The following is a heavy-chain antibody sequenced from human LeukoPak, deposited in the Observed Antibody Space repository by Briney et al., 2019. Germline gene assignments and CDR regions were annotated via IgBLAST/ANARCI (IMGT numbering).Heavy chain of an antibody. CDR2: INWNGGGT. J-gene: IGHJ4*02. D-gene: IGHD3-22*01. CDR3: ARGASYYYDSSGYYN. CDR1: GFTFDDYG. Sequence: GGSLRLSCAASGFTFDDYGMSWVRQAPGKGLEWVSGINWNGGGTGYADSVKGRFTISRDCAKNSLYLQMNTLRAEDTALYYCARGASYYYDSSGYYNWGQGTLVTVSS. V-gene: IGHV3-20*04.